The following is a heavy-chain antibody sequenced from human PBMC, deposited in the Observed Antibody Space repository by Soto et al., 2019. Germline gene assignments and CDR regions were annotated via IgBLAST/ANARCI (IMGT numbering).Heavy chain of an antibody. Sequence: GESLKISCNGSGYSFTSYWIGWVRQMPGKGLEWMGIIYPGDSDTRYSPSFQGQVTISADKSISTAYLQWSSLKASDTAMYYRARPRGYSSSSWGNWFDPWGQGTLV. J-gene: IGHJ5*02. V-gene: IGHV5-51*01. CDR3: ARPRGYSSSSWGNWFDP. D-gene: IGHD6-13*01. CDR2: IYPGDSDT. CDR1: GYSFTSYW.